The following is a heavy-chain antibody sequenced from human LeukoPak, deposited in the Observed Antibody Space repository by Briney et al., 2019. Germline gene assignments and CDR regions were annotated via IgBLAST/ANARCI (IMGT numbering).Heavy chain of an antibody. J-gene: IGHJ4*02. V-gene: IGHV1-69*06. CDR1: GGTFSSYA. Sequence: SVKVSCKASGGTFSSYAISWVRQAPGQGLEWMGGIIPIFGTANYAQKFQGRVTITADKSTSTAYMELSSLRAEDTALYYCARTLYYYDSSGYYLGYWGQGTLVTVSS. CDR2: IIPIFGTA. CDR3: ARTLYYYDSSGYYLGY. D-gene: IGHD3-22*01.